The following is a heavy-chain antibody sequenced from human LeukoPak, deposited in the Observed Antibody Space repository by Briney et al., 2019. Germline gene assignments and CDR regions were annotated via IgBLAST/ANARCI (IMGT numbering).Heavy chain of an antibody. D-gene: IGHD6-13*01. Sequence: NPSQTLSLTCAISGDSVSSNSAAWNWIRQSPSRGLEWLGRTYYRSKWYNDYAVSVKSRITINPDTSKNQFSLQLNSVTPEDTAVYYCARGVKRREQPSNAFDIWGQGTMVTVSS. J-gene: IGHJ3*02. CDR3: ARGVKRREQPSNAFDI. CDR1: GDSVSSNSAA. V-gene: IGHV6-1*01. CDR2: TYYRSKWYN.